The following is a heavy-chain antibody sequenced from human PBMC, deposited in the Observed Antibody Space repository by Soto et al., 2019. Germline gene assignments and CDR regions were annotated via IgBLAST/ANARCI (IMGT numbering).Heavy chain of an antibody. CDR3: ANRPPLVVLPGTSPFYAH. V-gene: IGHV3-23*01. CDR1: GFTFSNCG. J-gene: IGHJ4*02. D-gene: IGHD2-15*01. CDR2: INSAGDGT. Sequence: GGSLRLSCAASGFTFSNCGMSWVRQAPGKGLEWVSDINSAGDGTSYADSVKGRFTISRDNSKNMLYLQMNSLRAEDTAVYYCANRPPLVVLPGTSPFYAHWGQGTLVTVSS.